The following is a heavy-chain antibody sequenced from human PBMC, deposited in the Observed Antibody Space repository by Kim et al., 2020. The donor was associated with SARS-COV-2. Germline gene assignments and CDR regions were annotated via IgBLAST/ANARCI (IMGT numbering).Heavy chain of an antibody. V-gene: IGHV3-7*03. Sequence: GGSLRLSCAASGFTFSSYWMSWVRQSPWKGLEWVANIKQDGSEKYYVDSVKGRFTISRDNAKNSLYLQMNSLRAEDTAVYYCARAPRRRSIAAAGTGWFDPWGQGNLVTVSS. CDR2: IKQDGSEK. CDR1: GFTFSSYW. J-gene: IGHJ5*02. D-gene: IGHD6-13*01. CDR3: ARAPRRRSIAAAGTGWFDP.